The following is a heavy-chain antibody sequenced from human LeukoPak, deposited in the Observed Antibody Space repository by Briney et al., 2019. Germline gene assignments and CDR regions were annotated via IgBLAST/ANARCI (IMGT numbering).Heavy chain of an antibody. J-gene: IGHJ3*02. V-gene: IGHV3-64*02. D-gene: IGHD6-13*01. CDR1: GFTFSTYG. CDR3: ARGVEQHLVRIGFDI. CDR2: ISDNGGST. Sequence: GGSLRLSCEASGFTFSTYGMHWVLQAPGKGLEDVSAISDNGGSTYYADSVKGRFTISRDNSKNTLYLQMGSLRAEDMAVYYCARGVEQHLVRIGFDIWGQGTMVTVSS.